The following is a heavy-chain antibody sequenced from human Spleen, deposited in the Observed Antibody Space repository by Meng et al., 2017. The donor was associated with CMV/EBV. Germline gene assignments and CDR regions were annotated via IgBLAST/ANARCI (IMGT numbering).Heavy chain of an antibody. CDR2: TSYDGSGQ. J-gene: IGHJ5*02. D-gene: IGHD4-17*01. CDR3: ARIGGVSYGKYGGGWLDP. Sequence: GESLKIPCRASGFSFSSHAMHWVRQAPAKGLEWVAATSYDGSGQHYADSVKGRFTISRDNSKNTLTLQMNSLRAEDTAVYYCARIGGVSYGKYGGGWLDPWGQGTLVTVSS. V-gene: IGHV3-30*04. CDR1: GFSFSSHA.